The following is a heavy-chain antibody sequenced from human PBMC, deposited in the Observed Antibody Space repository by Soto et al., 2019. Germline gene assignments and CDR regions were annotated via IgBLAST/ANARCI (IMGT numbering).Heavy chain of an antibody. V-gene: IGHV1-8*01. J-gene: IGHJ4*02. CDR1: GYKFADYN. CDR3: ARGSAYQRTGNSDF. Sequence: QVQLVQSGAEVKKPGASVKVSCRTSGYKFADYNMNWVRQATGRGLEWLGYMNSYNGDGGYAKKCEGRITVNKNTSISTAYMELTNLRDDDTAVYYGARGSAYQRTGNSDFWGQGTPVTVSS. D-gene: IGHD2-2*01. CDR2: MNSYNGDG.